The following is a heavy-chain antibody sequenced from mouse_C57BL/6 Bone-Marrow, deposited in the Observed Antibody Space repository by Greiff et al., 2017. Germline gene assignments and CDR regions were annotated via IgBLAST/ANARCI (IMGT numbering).Heavy chain of an antibody. D-gene: IGHD4-1*01. CDR3: ARSKNWDSWFAY. Sequence: QVQLQQSGAELVRPGTSVKVSCKASGYAFTNYLLEWVKQRPGQGLEWIGVINPGSGGTNYKEKFKGKAKLTADKSSSTAYMQLSSLTSEDAAVYFCARSKNWDSWFAYWGQGTLVTVSA. CDR2: INPGSGGT. V-gene: IGHV1-54*01. J-gene: IGHJ3*01. CDR1: GYAFTNYL.